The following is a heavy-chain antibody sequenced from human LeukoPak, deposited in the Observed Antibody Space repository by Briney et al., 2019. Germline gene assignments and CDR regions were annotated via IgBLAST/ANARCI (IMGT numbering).Heavy chain of an antibody. CDR3: AREIYCSASSCTGGVFDI. D-gene: IGHD2-15*01. CDR1: GFTVSSNY. Sequence: PGGSLRLSCAASGFTVSSNYMSWVRQAPGKGLEWVSVIYSGGSTCYADSVKGRFTISRDNSKNTLYLQMNSLRVEDTAVYYCAREIYCSASSCTGGVFDIWGQGTMVTVSS. V-gene: IGHV3-53*01. CDR2: IYSGGST. J-gene: IGHJ3*02.